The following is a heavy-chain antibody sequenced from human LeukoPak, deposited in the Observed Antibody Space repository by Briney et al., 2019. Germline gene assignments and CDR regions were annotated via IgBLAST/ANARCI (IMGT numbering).Heavy chain of an antibody. D-gene: IGHD1-7*01. CDR3: ARTALKNWNSVGDP. J-gene: IGHJ5*02. CDR2: ISAYNGNT. CDR1: GYTFTSYG. V-gene: IGHV1-18*01. Sequence: GASVKVSCKASGYTFTSYGISWVQQAPGQGLEWMGWISAYNGNTNYAQKLQGRVTMTTDTSTSTAYMELRSLRSDDTAVYYCARTALKNWNSVGDPWGQGTLVTVSS.